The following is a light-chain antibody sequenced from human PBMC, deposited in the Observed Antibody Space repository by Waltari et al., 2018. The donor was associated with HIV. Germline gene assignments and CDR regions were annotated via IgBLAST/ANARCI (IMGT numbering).Light chain of an antibody. CDR1: KG. J-gene: IGLJ2*01. CDR2: DYT. Sequence: KGVQWYQQKPGQAPILVIYDYTDRPTGIPERFSGSSSGNTATLTVTMVEAGDEADYYCQVWDTSSDHPAFFGGGTKLTVV. CDR3: QVWDTSSDHPAF. V-gene: IGLV3-21*02.